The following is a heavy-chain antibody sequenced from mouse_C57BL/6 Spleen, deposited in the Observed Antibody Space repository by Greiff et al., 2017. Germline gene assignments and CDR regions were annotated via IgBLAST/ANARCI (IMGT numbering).Heavy chain of an antibody. CDR3: ARRNLLGLRLAY. V-gene: IGHV5-2*01. D-gene: IGHD2-4*01. J-gene: IGHJ3*01. CDR1: EYEFPSHA. Sequence: EVQVVESGGGLVQPGESLKLSCESNEYEFPSHAMSWVRKTPEKRLELVAAINSDGGSTYYPKTMERRFIVSRYNTTKTLYLQMSRLRSEDTALYDCARRNLLGLRLAYWGQGTLVTVSA. CDR2: INSDGGST.